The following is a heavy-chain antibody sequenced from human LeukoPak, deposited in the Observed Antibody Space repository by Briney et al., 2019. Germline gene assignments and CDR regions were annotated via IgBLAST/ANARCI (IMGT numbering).Heavy chain of an antibody. J-gene: IGHJ4*02. D-gene: IGHD3-3*01. Sequence: SETLSLTCTVSGGSISSYYWSWIRQPPGKGLEWIGYIYHSGSTYYNPSLKSRVTISVDRSKNQFSLKLSSVTAADTAVYYCARNTGGSGYGYWGQGTLVTVSS. V-gene: IGHV4-59*12. CDR2: IYHSGST. CDR1: GGSISSYY. CDR3: ARNTGGSGYGY.